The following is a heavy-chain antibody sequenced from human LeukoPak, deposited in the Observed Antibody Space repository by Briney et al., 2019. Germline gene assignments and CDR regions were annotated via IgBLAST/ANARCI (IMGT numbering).Heavy chain of an antibody. CDR1: GFTFSSYA. V-gene: IGHV3-30-3*01. CDR3: AKDPEYFQH. J-gene: IGHJ1*01. CDR2: ISYDGSNK. Sequence: GRSLRLSCAASGFTFSSYAMHWVRQAPGKGLEWVAVISYDGSNKYYADSVKGRFTISRDNSKNTLYLQMNSLRAEDTAVYYCAKDPEYFQHWGQGTLVTVSS.